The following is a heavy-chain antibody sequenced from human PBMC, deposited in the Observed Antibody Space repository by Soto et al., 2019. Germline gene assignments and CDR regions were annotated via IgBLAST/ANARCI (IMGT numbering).Heavy chain of an antibody. V-gene: IGHV4-4*07. J-gene: IGHJ6*02. CDR3: ARAGAVYCSSTSCPQRNYYYYGMDV. D-gene: IGHD2-2*01. CDR2: IYTSGST. Sequence: KTSETLSLTSPVSGGSISSYCWSWIRQPAGRGLEWIGRIYTSGSTNYNPSLKSRVTMSVDTSKNQFSLKLSSVTAADTAVYYCARAGAVYCSSTSCPQRNYYYYGMDVWGQGTKVTVSS. CDR1: GGSISSYC.